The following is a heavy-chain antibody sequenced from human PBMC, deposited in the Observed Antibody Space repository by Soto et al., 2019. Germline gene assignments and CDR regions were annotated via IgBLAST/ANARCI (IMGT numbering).Heavy chain of an antibody. Sequence: EVQLVESGGDLVQPGGSLRLSCSASGFAFSAHWMTWVRQTPGKGLGWVANISPEGSTKYYVDSAKGRFTISRDNAKNLLYLQMNSLTVGDTAVYSCVRDHVTPGLYFDKWGQGTLVTVSS. J-gene: IGHJ4*02. V-gene: IGHV3-7*01. D-gene: IGHD2-8*02. CDR1: GFAFSAHW. CDR2: ISPEGSTK. CDR3: VRDHVTPGLYFDK.